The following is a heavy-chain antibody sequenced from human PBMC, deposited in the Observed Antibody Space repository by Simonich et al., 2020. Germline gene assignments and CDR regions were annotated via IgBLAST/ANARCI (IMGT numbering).Heavy chain of an antibody. CDR1: GYTFTSYG. J-gene: IGHJ4*02. CDR2: MRAYKGNT. Sequence: QVQLVQSGAEVKKPGASVKVSCKASGYTFTSYGISWVRQAPGQGLEWMGWMRAYKGNTNDAQKLQGRVTMTKDTSTRTAYMELRSLRSDDTAVYYCARASRGTWWYYYFDYWGQGTLVTVSS. V-gene: IGHV1-18*01. D-gene: IGHD2-15*01. CDR3: ARASRGTWWYYYFDY.